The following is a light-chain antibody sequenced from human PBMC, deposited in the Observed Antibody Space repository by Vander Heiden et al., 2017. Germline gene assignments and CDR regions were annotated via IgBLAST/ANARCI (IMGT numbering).Light chain of an antibody. Sequence: QSALTQPRSVSGSPGQSVTISCSGTSSDVGAYDYVSWYQQHPGNAPKLLMYDVTKWPSGVPDRFSGSKSGNTATLTISGLLTEDEADYYCCSYAGSYTWVFGGGTKVTVL. CDR1: SSDVGAYDY. J-gene: IGLJ3*02. V-gene: IGLV2-11*01. CDR2: DVT. CDR3: CSYAGSYTWV.